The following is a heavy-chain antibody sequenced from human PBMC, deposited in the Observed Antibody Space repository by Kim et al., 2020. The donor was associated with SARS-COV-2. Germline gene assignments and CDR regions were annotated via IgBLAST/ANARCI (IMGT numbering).Heavy chain of an antibody. D-gene: IGHD3-10*01. V-gene: IGHV3-30*01. J-gene: IGHJ3*02. Sequence: AVKGRFTISRDNSKNTLYLQMNTLRAEDTAVYYCARRYGSGTYGFDAFDIWGQGTMVTVSS. CDR3: ARRYGSGTYGFDAFDI.